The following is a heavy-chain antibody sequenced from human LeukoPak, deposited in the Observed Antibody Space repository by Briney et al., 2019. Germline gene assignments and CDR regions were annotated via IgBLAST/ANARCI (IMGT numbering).Heavy chain of an antibody. V-gene: IGHV4-61*02. D-gene: IGHD2/OR15-2a*01. Sequence: SETLSLTCTVSGGSISSGSYYWTWIRQPAGKGLEWIGRIYTSGSTNYNPSLNSRVTISLDTSKNQFSLNLSSVTAADTAVYYCATEGESSTWGQGTLVTVSS. CDR2: IYTSGST. CDR3: ATEGESST. J-gene: IGHJ5*02. CDR1: GGSISSGSYY.